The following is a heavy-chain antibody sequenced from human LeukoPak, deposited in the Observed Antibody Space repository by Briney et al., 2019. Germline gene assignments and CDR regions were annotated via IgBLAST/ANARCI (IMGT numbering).Heavy chain of an antibody. V-gene: IGHV4-4*07. D-gene: IGHD4-23*01. CDR1: GGSISSYY. CDR3: ARVRWEGRRAFDI. Sequence: PSETLSLTCTVSGGSISSYYWSWIRQPAGKGLEWIGRIYTSGSTNYNPSPKSRVTISVGKSKNQFSLKLSSVTAADTAVYYCARVRWEGRRAFDIWGQGTMVTVSS. CDR2: IYTSGST. J-gene: IGHJ3*02.